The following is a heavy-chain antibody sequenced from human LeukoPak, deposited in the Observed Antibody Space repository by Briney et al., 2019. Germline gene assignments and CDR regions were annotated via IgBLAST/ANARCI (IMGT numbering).Heavy chain of an antibody. CDR3: ARARRGSGSYVNWFDP. Sequence: TLSLTCTVSGGSISSGGYYWSWIRQHPGKGLEWIGYIYYSGSTYYNPSLKSRVTISVDTSKNQFSLKLSSVTAADTAVYYCARARRGSGSYVNWFDPWGQGTLVTVSS. CDR1: GGSISSGGYY. CDR2: IYYSGST. D-gene: IGHD3-10*01. J-gene: IGHJ5*02. V-gene: IGHV4-31*03.